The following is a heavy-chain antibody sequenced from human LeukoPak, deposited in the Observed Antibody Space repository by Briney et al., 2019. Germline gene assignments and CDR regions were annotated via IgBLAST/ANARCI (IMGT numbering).Heavy chain of an antibody. CDR2: ISSSSSYI. V-gene: IGHV3-21*01. Sequence: GGSLRLSCAASGFTFSSYSMNWARQAPGKGLEWVSSISSSSSYIYYADSVKGRFTISRDNAKNSLYLQMNSLRAEDTAVYYCARVYSGYDLRYFDLWGRGTLVTVSS. J-gene: IGHJ2*01. CDR1: GFTFSSYS. D-gene: IGHD5-12*01. CDR3: ARVYSGYDLRYFDL.